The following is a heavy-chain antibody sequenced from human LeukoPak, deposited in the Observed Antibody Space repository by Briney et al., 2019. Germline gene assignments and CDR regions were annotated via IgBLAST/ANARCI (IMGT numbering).Heavy chain of an antibody. V-gene: IGHV1-2*02. J-gene: IGHJ4*02. Sequence: ASVKVSCKASGYTFTGYYMHWVRQAPGQGLEWMGWINPNSGGTNYAQKFQGRVTMTRDTSISTAYMELSRLRSDDTAVYYCARVKYFDWMEGPYFDYWGQGTLVTVSS. CDR2: INPNSGGT. CDR3: ARVKYFDWMEGPYFDY. CDR1: GYTFTGYY. D-gene: IGHD3-9*01.